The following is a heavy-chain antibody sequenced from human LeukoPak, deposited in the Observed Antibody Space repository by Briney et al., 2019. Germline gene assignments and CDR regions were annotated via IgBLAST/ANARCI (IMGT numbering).Heavy chain of an antibody. CDR3: ARGPPWYFDL. CDR2: ISYDGSNK. V-gene: IGHV3-30*04. J-gene: IGHJ2*01. D-gene: IGHD6-25*01. Sequence: GRSLRLSCVASGFTFSSYAMHWVRQAPGKGLEWVAVISYDGSNKYYADSVKGRFTISRDNAKNTLYLQMNSLTAEDTAVYYCARGPPWYFDLWGRGTLVTVSS. CDR1: GFTFSSYA.